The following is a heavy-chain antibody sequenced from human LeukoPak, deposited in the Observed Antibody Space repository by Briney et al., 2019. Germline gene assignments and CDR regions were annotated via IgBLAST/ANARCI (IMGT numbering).Heavy chain of an antibody. J-gene: IGHJ3*02. Sequence: ASVKVSCKASGYTFTSYGISWVRQAPGQGLEWMGWISAYNGNTNYAQKLQGRVTMTTDTSTSTAYMELRSLRSDDTAVYYCARDLNVGYFDWLLGNDAFDIWGQGTMVTVSS. V-gene: IGHV1-18*01. CDR3: ARDLNVGYFDWLLGNDAFDI. D-gene: IGHD3-9*01. CDR1: GYTFTSYG. CDR2: ISAYNGNT.